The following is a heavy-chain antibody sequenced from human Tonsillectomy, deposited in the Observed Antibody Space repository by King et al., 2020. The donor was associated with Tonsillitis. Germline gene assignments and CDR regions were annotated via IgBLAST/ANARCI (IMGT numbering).Heavy chain of an antibody. J-gene: IGHJ4*02. CDR2: IRFDGSNQ. Sequence: VQLVESGGGVVQPGGSLRLSCAASGFTFSSYGMHLVRQAPGKGLEWVAFIRFDGSNQYYADSVKGRFTISRDNSNSTLYLVMNSLRAEDTAVYYCAKDSEEYGDYFYFDCWGQGALVTVSS. V-gene: IGHV3-30*02. CDR3: AKDSEEYGDYFYFDC. CDR1: GFTFSSYG. D-gene: IGHD4-17*01.